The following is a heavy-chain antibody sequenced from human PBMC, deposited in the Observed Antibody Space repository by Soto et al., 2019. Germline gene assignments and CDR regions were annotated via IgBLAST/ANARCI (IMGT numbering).Heavy chain of an antibody. CDR3: ARDNWNDREDYYYYYMDV. D-gene: IGHD1-20*01. J-gene: IGHJ6*03. CDR2: IWYDGSNK. V-gene: IGHV3-33*01. CDR1: GFTFSSYG. Sequence: GGSLRLSCAASGFTFSSYGMHWVRQAPGKGLEWVAVIWYDGSNKYYADSVKGRFTISRDNSKNTLYLQMNSLRVEDTAVYYCARDNWNDREDYYYYYMDVWGKGTTVTVSS.